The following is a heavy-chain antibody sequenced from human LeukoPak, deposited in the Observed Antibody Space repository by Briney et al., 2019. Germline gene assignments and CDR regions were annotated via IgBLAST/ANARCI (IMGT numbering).Heavy chain of an antibody. V-gene: IGHV4-59*01. J-gene: IGHJ4*02. Sequence: SETLSLTCTVSGGSISGYYWSWIRQPPGKGLEWIGYIYYGGSTNYNPSLKSRVTISVDTSKNQFSLKLSSVTAADTAVYYCAKTAKYYYGSETYYFFEYWGQGTLVTVSS. CDR2: IYYGGST. CDR3: AKTAKYYYGSETYYFFEY. CDR1: GGSISGYY. D-gene: IGHD3-10*01.